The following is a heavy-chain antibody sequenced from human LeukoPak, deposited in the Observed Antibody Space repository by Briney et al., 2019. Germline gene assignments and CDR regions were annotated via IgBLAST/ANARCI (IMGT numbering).Heavy chain of an antibody. D-gene: IGHD1-26*01. V-gene: IGHV3-23*01. CDR1: GFTFSSYA. J-gene: IGHJ4*02. CDR3: AKEDPGATFDC. Sequence: GGPLRLSCAASGFTFSSYAMNWVRQAPGKGLEWVSGISSSGGTTYYADSVKGRFTISRDNSKNTLYLQMNSLRGEDTAVYYCAKEDPGATFDCWGQGTLVTVSS. CDR2: ISSSGGTT.